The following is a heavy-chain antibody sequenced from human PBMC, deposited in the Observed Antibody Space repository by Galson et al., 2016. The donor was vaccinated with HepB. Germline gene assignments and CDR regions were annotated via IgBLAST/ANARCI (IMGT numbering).Heavy chain of an antibody. D-gene: IGHD3-16*01. CDR3: ARGAAGPQGEAFDV. J-gene: IGHJ3*01. Sequence: SETLSLTCSVSGASISDSFWSWIRQPAGKGLEWIGRFHTSGSSYRPSLRGRVTMSADTSKNQFSLRLASVTAADTAVYYCARGAAGPQGEAFDVWGQGTTVIVTS. V-gene: IGHV4-4*07. CDR1: GASISDSF. CDR2: FHTSGS.